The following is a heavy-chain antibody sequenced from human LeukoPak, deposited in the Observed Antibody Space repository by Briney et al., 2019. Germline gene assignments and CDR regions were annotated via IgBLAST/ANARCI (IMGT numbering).Heavy chain of an antibody. J-gene: IGHJ4*02. CDR2: INYGGST. V-gene: IGHV4-59*01. CDR3: ARDLDSYGYFDY. D-gene: IGHD5-18*01. Sequence: SETLSLTCTVAGGSISGNHWSWIRQPPGKGLEWIGYINYGGSTNYNPSLKSRVTISVDTSKNQFSLRLSSVTAADTAVYYCARDLDSYGYFDYWGQGTLVTVSS. CDR1: GGSISGNH.